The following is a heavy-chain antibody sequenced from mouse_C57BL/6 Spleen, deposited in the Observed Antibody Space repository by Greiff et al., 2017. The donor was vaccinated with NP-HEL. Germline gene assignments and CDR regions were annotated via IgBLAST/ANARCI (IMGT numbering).Heavy chain of an antibody. CDR3: ARKTYYAMDY. V-gene: IGHV1-61*01. CDR1: GYTFTSYW. Sequence: QVQLQQPGAELVRPGSSVKLSCKASGYTFTSYWMDWVKQRPGQGLEWIGNIYPSDSETHYNQKFKDKATLTVDKSSSTAYMQLSSLTSEDSAVYYCARKTYYAMDYWGQGTPVTVSS. CDR2: IYPSDSET. J-gene: IGHJ4*01.